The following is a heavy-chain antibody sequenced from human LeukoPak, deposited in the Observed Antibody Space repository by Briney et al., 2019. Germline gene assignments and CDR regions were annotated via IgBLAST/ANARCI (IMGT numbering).Heavy chain of an antibody. Sequence: SETLSLTCTVSGGSINGHYWSWIRQAPETGLVWIGYISFSGSTNYNPSLKSRVTMSVDTSKNQFSLNVSSVTAADTAPYYCARHSDCSTSSCYGFDHWGQGTLVTVSS. D-gene: IGHD2-2*01. CDR1: GGSINGHY. V-gene: IGHV4-59*08. CDR3: ARHSDCSTSSCYGFDH. CDR2: ISFSGST. J-gene: IGHJ4*02.